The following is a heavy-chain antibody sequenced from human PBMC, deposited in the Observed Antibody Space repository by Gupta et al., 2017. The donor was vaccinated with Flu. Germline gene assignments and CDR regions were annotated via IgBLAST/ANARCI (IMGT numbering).Heavy chain of an antibody. J-gene: IGHJ4*02. Sequence: SFSGYYWNWIRQPPGKGLEWIGEINPSGGSNYNPSLRSRVTMSVDTSNNHFSLNLSSMTAADTAVYYCARGLGAAAPLFDRWGQGTLVTVST. CDR1: SFSGYY. D-gene: IGHD6-13*01. CDR2: INPSGGS. CDR3: ARGLGAAAPLFDR. V-gene: IGHV4-34*01.